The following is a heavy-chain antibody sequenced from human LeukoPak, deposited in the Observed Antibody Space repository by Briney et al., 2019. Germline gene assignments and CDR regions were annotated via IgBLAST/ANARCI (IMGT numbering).Heavy chain of an antibody. V-gene: IGHV3-74*01. D-gene: IGHD4-17*01. CDR1: GFSFSSFW. CDR2: IKSDGAGT. J-gene: IGHJ4*02. CDR3: ARGGYGAYMG. Sequence: GGSLRLSCAASGFSFSSFWMHWVRHAPGRGLVWVSGIKSDGAGTSYVDSVKGRFTISRDNAKNTLDLQRNSLRAEDTAVYYCARGGYGAYMGWGQGMLVTVSS.